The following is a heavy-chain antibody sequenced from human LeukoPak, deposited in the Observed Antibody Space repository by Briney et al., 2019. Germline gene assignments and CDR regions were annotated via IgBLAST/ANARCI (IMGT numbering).Heavy chain of an antibody. D-gene: IGHD5-24*01. CDR3: TRSPRDGYHDAFDI. CDR2: IYPGDSET. Sequence: GESLKISCKGSGYSFTTYWIAWVRQTPGEGLEWMGIIYPGDSETRYSPSFQGQVTISADKSITTAYLQWGSLKASDTAMYYCTRSPRDGYHDAFDIWGQGTMVTVFS. V-gene: IGHV5-51*01. J-gene: IGHJ3*02. CDR1: GYSFTTYW.